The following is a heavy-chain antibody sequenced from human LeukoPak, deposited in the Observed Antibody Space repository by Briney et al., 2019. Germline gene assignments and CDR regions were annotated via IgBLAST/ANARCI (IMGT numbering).Heavy chain of an antibody. D-gene: IGHD3-22*01. Sequence: KAPGTLSLTCAVSGGSISSSNWWSWVRQPPGKGLEWIGEINHSGSTNYNPSLKSRVTISVDTSKNQFSLKLSSVTAADTAVYYCARGSYYDSSGYAPAVDYWGQGTLVSVSS. J-gene: IGHJ4*02. CDR2: INHSGST. V-gene: IGHV4-4*03. CDR3: ARGSYYDSSGYAPAVDY. CDR1: GGSISSSNW.